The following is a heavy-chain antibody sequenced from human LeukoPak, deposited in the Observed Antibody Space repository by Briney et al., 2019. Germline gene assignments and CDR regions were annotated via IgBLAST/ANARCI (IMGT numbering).Heavy chain of an antibody. CDR1: GYTFTSYG. CDR2: ISAYNGNT. J-gene: IGHJ5*02. CDR3: ARGTWIAVARWFDP. D-gene: IGHD6-19*01. V-gene: IGHV1-18*01. Sequence: ASVKVSCKASGYTFTSYGISWVRQAAGQGREWVGWISAYNGNTNYAQKLQGRVTMTRNTSISTAYMELSSLKSEDTAVYYCARGTWIAVARWFDPWGQGTLVTVSS.